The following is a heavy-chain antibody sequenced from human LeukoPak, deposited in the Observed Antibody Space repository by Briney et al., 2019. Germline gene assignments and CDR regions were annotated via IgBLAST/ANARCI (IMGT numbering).Heavy chain of an antibody. CDR2: ISYDGSNK. Sequence: PGGSLRLSCAASGFTFSSYAMHWVRQAPGKGLEWVAVISYDGSNKYYADSVKGRFTISRDNSKNTLYLQMNSLRADDTAVYYCARDRNYYDSSGYYSVAALDYWGQGTLVTVSS. J-gene: IGHJ4*02. CDR1: GFTFSSYA. CDR3: ARDRNYYDSSGYYSVAALDY. V-gene: IGHV3-30*04. D-gene: IGHD3-22*01.